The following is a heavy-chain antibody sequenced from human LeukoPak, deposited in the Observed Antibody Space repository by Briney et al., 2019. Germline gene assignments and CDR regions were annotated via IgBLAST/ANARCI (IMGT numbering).Heavy chain of an antibody. CDR2: ISWNGGSI. CDR3: AKAAGAHSSSWGYFDY. V-gene: IGHV3-9*01. CDR1: GFTFDDYA. D-gene: IGHD6-13*01. J-gene: IGHJ4*02. Sequence: PGGSLRLSCAASGFTFDDYAMQWVRQAPGKGLEWVSGISWNGGSIAYADSVKGRFTISRDNAKNSPYLQMNTLRAEDTALYYCAKAAGAHSSSWGYFDYWGQRTLVTVSS.